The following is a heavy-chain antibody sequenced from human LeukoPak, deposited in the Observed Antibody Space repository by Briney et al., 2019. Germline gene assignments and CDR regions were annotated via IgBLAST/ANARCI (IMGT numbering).Heavy chain of an antibody. CDR2: IYYSGST. CDR1: GGSISSYY. CDR3: ARARDGDYRYFQH. D-gene: IGHD4-17*01. J-gene: IGHJ1*01. V-gene: IGHV4-59*08. Sequence: SETLSLTCTVSGGSISSYYWSWIRQPPGKGLEWIGYIYYSGSTNYNSSLKSRVTISVDTSKNQFSLKLSSVTAADTAVYYCARARDGDYRYFQHWGQGTLVTVSS.